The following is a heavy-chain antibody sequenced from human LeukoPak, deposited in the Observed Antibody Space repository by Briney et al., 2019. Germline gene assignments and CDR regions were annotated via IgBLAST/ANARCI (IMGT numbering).Heavy chain of an antibody. Sequence: PGGSLRLSCAASGFTFSSYAMSWVRQAPGKGLEWVSSISGSGGRTYYADSVKGRFTISRDNSKNTLYLQMNSLRAEDTAVYYCAKDRVVVPAAIDYWGQGTLVTVSS. D-gene: IGHD2-2*01. V-gene: IGHV3-23*01. J-gene: IGHJ4*02. CDR1: GFTFSSYA. CDR3: AKDRVVVPAAIDY. CDR2: ISGSGGRT.